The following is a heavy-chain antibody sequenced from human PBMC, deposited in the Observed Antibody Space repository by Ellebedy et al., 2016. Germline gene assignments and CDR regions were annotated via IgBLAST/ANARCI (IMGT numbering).Heavy chain of an antibody. V-gene: IGHV1-24*01. CDR1: GYTLTELS. CDR2: FDPEDGET. D-gene: IGHD3-22*01. CDR3: AALRQDSFDTDYFPEDFRH. Sequence: ASVKVSCKVSGYTLTELSIHWVRQAPGKGLEWMGGFDPEDGETIYAQKFQGRVTLTDDTSTDTAYMEVNSLRFEGTAVYYCAALRQDSFDTDYFPEDFRHWGQGTLVTVPS. J-gene: IGHJ1*01.